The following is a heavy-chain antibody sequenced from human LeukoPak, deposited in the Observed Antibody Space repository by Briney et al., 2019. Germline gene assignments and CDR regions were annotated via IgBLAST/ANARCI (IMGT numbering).Heavy chain of an antibody. J-gene: IGHJ4*02. CDR2: IYYSGSI. CDR3: ARENPSGYYNRPIDY. V-gene: IGHV4-59*01. CDR1: GVSISTYY. Sequence: SETLSLTCTVSGVSISTYYWSWIRQPPGKGLEWIGDIYYSGSIKYNPSLKSRVTMSVDTSKNQFSLKLSSVTAADTAIYYCARENPSGYYNRPIDYWGQGTLVTVSS. D-gene: IGHD3-22*01.